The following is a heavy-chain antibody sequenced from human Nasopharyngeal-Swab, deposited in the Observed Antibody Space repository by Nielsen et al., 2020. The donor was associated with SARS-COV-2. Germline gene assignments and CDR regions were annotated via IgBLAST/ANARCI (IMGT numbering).Heavy chain of an antibody. CDR3: ARGSVVVPAARVYNWFDP. Sequence: SETPSLTCTVSGGSISSGSYYWSWIRQPAGKGLEWIGRIYTSGSTNYNPSLKSRVTISVDTSKNQFSLKLSSVTAADTAVYYCARGSVVVPAARVYNWFDPWGQGTLVTVSS. J-gene: IGHJ5*02. V-gene: IGHV4-61*02. CDR1: GGSISSGSYY. D-gene: IGHD2-2*01. CDR2: IYTSGST.